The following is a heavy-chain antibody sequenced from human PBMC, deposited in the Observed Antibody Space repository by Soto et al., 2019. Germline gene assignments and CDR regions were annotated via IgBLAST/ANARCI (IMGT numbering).Heavy chain of an antibody. D-gene: IGHD6-13*01. CDR1: GFTFNNYG. Sequence: QVQLVESGGGVVQPGRSLRLSCAASGFTFNNYGMHWVRQAPGKGLEWVAVISYDGGYQLYADAVKGRFTISRDNSKNTVYLQMISLRVEDTAVYYRAKDLSSSWPPDYWGQGTLVTVSS. CDR3: AKDLSSSWPPDY. J-gene: IGHJ4*02. V-gene: IGHV3-30*18. CDR2: ISYDGGYQ.